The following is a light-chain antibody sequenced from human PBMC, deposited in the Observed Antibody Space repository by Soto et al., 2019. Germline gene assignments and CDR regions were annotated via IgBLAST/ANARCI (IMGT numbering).Light chain of an antibody. V-gene: IGKV2-30*01. CDR3: MQGTHWPPFT. J-gene: IGKJ3*01. CDR1: QSLVYSNGNTY. CDR2: KVS. Sequence: DVVMTQSPLSLPVTLGQPASISCKSSQSLVYSNGNTYLSWFQQRPGQSPRRLIYKVSNRDSGVPDRFSGSGSGTDFTLKISRVEADDVGVYYCMQGTHWPPFTFGPGTKVDI.